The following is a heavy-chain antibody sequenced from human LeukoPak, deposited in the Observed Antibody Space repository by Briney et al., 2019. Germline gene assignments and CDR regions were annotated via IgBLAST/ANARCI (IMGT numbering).Heavy chain of an antibody. Sequence: GASVKVSCKASGYTFIGYYMHWVRQAPEQGLEWMGWINPNSGGTNYAQKFQGRVTMTRDTSISTAYMELSRLRSDDTAVYYCAREDIVATIVDYWGQGTLVTVSS. D-gene: IGHD5-12*01. CDR1: GYTFIGYY. CDR3: AREDIVATIVDY. J-gene: IGHJ4*02. V-gene: IGHV1-2*02. CDR2: INPNSGGT.